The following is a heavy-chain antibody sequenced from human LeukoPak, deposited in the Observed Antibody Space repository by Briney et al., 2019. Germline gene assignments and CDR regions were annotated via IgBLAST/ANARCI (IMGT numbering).Heavy chain of an antibody. J-gene: IGHJ4*02. Sequence: SETLSLTCTVSGGSISSYYWSWIRQPPGKGLEWIGYIYYSGSTNYNPSLKSRVTISVDTSKNQFPLKLSSVTAADTAVYYCARQEGGIVGPYWGQGTLVTVSS. CDR1: GGSISSYY. CDR2: IYYSGST. D-gene: IGHD1-26*01. V-gene: IGHV4-59*01. CDR3: ARQEGGIVGPY.